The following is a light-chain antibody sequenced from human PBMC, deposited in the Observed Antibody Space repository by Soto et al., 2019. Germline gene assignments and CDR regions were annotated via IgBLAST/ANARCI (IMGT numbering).Light chain of an antibody. Sequence: QPVLTQPPSASGSPGQSVTISCTGTSSDVGAYDYVSWYQQHPGKAPKLLIYEVSKRPSGVPDRFSASKSGNTASLTVSGLQAEDEADYYCSAHGGSNNFYVFGTGTKLTVL. V-gene: IGLV2-8*01. CDR3: SAHGGSNNFYV. CDR1: SSDVGAYDY. CDR2: EVS. J-gene: IGLJ1*01.